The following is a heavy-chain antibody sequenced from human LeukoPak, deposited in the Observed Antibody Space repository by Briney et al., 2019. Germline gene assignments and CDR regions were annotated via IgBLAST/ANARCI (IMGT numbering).Heavy chain of an antibody. CDR3: ATSLSSGDLFDY. J-gene: IGHJ4*02. Sequence: GASVNVSCKASGYTFTGYYMSWVRQAPGQGLEWMGWINPNSGTTNYAQKFQGRVAMTTDTSVNTAYMELSRLRSDDTAVYYCATSLSSGDLFDYWGQGALVTVSS. CDR2: INPNSGTT. D-gene: IGHD7-27*01. V-gene: IGHV1-2*02. CDR1: GYTFTGYY.